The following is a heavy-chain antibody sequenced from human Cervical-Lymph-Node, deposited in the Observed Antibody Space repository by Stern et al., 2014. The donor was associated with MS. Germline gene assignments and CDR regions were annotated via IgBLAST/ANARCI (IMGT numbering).Heavy chain of an antibody. Sequence: QVQLGQSGAEVKKPGSSVKVSCKASGDTFTDYAISWVRQDPGQGPEWMGGITPIFGSADYAQKFQGRLTITADRSTSTAYMDLSSLTSEDTAVYYCAREVGSLAMDVWGQGTTVIVSS. V-gene: IGHV1-69*06. J-gene: IGHJ6*01. D-gene: IGHD1-1*01. CDR2: ITPIFGSA. CDR1: GDTFTDYA. CDR3: AREVGSLAMDV.